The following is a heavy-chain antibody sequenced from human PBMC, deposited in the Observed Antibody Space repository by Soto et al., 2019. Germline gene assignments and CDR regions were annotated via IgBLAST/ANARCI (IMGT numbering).Heavy chain of an antibody. Sequence: QVQLQESGPGLVKPSQTLSLTCTVSGGSISSGGYYWSWIRQHPGKGLEWIGYIYYSGSTYYNPCLKSRVTLSVDTSKNQFSLKLSSVTAADTDVYYCARVQRTTGYYYYYYMDVWGKGTTVTVSS. CDR3: ARVQRTTGYYYYYYMDV. J-gene: IGHJ6*03. CDR1: GGSISSGGYY. V-gene: IGHV4-31*03. CDR2: IYYSGST. D-gene: IGHD4-17*01.